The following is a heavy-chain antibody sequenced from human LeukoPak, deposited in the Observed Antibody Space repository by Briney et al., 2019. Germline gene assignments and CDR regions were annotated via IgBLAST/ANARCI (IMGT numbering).Heavy chain of an antibody. CDR2: IADGGETT. CDR1: GFTFNNYG. J-gene: IGHJ4*02. CDR3: ARKAVRTSGYDY. Sequence: AGGSLRLSCAISGFTFNNYGMSWVRQAPGMGLEWVSAIADGGETTYYADSVKGRFTISRDHSKNTLYLQMNSVRAEDTAVYYCARKAVRTSGYDYWGQGILVTVSS. V-gene: IGHV3-23*01. D-gene: IGHD3-22*01.